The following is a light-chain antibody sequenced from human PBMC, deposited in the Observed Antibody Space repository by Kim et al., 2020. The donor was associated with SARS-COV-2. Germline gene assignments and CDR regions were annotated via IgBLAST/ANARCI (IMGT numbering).Light chain of an antibody. Sequence: QSALTQPASVSGSPGQSITISCTGTSSDIGGYDLVSWYQQHPGNAPKLMIYGVNNRPSGVSNRFSGSKSGNTASLTISGLQAEDEADYYCSSYTGSSTVFGTGTKVTVL. CDR1: SSDIGGYDL. J-gene: IGLJ1*01. CDR2: GVN. CDR3: SSYTGSSTV. V-gene: IGLV2-14*03.